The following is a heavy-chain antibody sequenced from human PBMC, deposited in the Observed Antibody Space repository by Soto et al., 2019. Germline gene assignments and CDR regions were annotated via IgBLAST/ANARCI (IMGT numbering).Heavy chain of an antibody. Sequence: ASVKVSCKASGYTFTTYYIHWVRQAPGQGLEWMGIINPSSGSAGYAQKFQVSVTMTRDTPTSTFYMEVSSLRSEDTAVYYCARGYDLPYYYVGLDVLGQGTTVTVCS. CDR1: GYTFTTYY. V-gene: IGHV1-46*03. CDR2: INPSSGSA. CDR3: ARGYDLPYYYVGLDV. D-gene: IGHD3-3*01. J-gene: IGHJ6*02.